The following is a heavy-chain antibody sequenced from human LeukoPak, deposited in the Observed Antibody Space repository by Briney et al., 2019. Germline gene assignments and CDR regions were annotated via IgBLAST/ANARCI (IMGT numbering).Heavy chain of an antibody. D-gene: IGHD3-3*01. CDR3: AKDRVIFGVVTIDY. J-gene: IGHJ4*02. CDR1: GFTFSSYA. V-gene: IGHV3-23*01. CDR2: ISGSGGST. Sequence: GGSLRLSRAASGFTFSSYAMSWVRQAPGKGLEWVSAISGSGGSTNYADSVKGRFTISRDNSKNTLYLQMNSLRAEDTAVYYCAKDRVIFGVVTIDYWGQGTLVTVSS.